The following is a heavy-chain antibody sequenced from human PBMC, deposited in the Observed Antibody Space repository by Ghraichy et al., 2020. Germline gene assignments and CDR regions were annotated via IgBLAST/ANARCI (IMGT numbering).Heavy chain of an antibody. CDR3: ARHGAVWSGYSYYYHMDV. J-gene: IGHJ6*03. V-gene: IGHV4-39*01. Sequence: SETLSLTCTVSGASISSSSNYWGWIRQPPGKGLEWIGSIYYSGSTYYNPSLKSRVTTSVDTSKNQFSLKLSSVTAADTAVYYCARHGAVWSGYSYYYHMDVWGKGITVTVSS. CDR2: IYYSGST. CDR1: GASISSSSNY. D-gene: IGHD3-3*01.